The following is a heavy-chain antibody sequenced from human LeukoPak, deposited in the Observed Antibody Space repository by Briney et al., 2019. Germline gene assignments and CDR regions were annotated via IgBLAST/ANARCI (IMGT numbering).Heavy chain of an antibody. J-gene: IGHJ4*02. CDR3: ARREAEESGPIDY. D-gene: IGHD3-3*01. CDR1: GFTFSKSA. Sequence: GGSLRLSCAASGFTFSKSAMTWVRQAPGTGLEYVSAISGRGDYTYHADSVQGRFTISRDNSKNMLYLQMRSLRAEDTAMYYCARREAEESGPIDYWGQGTLVTVSS. CDR2: ISGRGDYT. V-gene: IGHV3-23*01.